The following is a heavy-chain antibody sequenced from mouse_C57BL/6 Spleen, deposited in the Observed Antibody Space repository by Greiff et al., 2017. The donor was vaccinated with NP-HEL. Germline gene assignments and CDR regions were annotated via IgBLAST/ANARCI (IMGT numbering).Heavy chain of an antibody. Sequence: ESGPGLVKPSQSLSLTCSVTGYSITSGYYWNWIRQFPGNKLEWMGYISYDGSNNYNPSLKNRISITRDTSKNQFFLKLNSVTTEDTATYYCARDDYYGSRGWYFDVWGTGTTVTVSS. V-gene: IGHV3-6*01. CDR2: ISYDGSN. CDR3: ARDDYYGSRGWYFDV. CDR1: GYSITSGYY. D-gene: IGHD1-1*01. J-gene: IGHJ1*03.